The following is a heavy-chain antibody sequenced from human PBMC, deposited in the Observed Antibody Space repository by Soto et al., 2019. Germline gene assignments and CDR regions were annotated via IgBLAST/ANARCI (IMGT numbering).Heavy chain of an antibody. V-gene: IGHV3-23*01. Sequence: GGSLRLSCAASGFTFSSYAMSWVRQAPGKGLEWVSAISGSGGSTYYADSVKGRFTISRDNSKNTLYLQMNSLRAEDTAVYYCAKWATYYYDSSGYYFLYWGQGTLVTVSS. CDR1: GFTFSSYA. D-gene: IGHD3-22*01. CDR3: AKWATYYYDSSGYYFLY. CDR2: ISGSGGST. J-gene: IGHJ4*02.